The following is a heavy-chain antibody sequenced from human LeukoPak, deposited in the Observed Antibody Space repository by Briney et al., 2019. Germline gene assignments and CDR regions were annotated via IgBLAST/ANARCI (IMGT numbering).Heavy chain of an antibody. D-gene: IGHD4-17*01. V-gene: IGHV4-30-4*01. Sequence: SETLSLTCAVYGDSFSGYYWSWIRQPPGKGLEWIGYIYYSGSTYYNPSLKSRVTISVDTSKNQFSLKLSSVTAADTAVYYCARGGMTTTLYGMDVWGQGTTVTVSS. CDR3: ARGGMTTTLYGMDV. CDR2: IYYSGST. CDR1: GDSFSGYY. J-gene: IGHJ6*02.